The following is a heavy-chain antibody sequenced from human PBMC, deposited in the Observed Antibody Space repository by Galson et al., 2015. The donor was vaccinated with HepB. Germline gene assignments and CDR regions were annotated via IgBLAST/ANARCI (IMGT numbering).Heavy chain of an antibody. V-gene: IGHV3-30*18. J-gene: IGHJ4*02. CDR2: ISYDGSNK. D-gene: IGHD6-13*01. CDR1: GFTFSSYG. CDR3: AKDPYAYSNYKRPDY. Sequence: SLRLSCAASGFTFSSYGMHWVRQAPGKGLEWVAVISYDGSNKYYADSVKGRFTISRDNSKNTLYLQMNSLRAEDTAVYYCAKDPYAYSNYKRPDYWGQGTLVTVSS.